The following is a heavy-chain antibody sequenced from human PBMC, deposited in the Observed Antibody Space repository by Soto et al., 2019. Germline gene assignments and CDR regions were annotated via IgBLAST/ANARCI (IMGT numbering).Heavy chain of an antibody. J-gene: IGHJ6*02. CDR2: IIPIFGTA. V-gene: IGHV1-69*13. CDR3: AERLGYCSGGSCLYYYYGMDV. D-gene: IGHD2-15*01. Sequence: GASVKDSCKASGGTFSSYAISGVRQAPGKGLEWMGGIIPIFGTANYAQKFQGRVTITADESTSTAYMELSSLRSEDTAVYYCAERLGYCSGGSCLYYYYGMDVWGQGTTVTVSS. CDR1: GGTFSSYA.